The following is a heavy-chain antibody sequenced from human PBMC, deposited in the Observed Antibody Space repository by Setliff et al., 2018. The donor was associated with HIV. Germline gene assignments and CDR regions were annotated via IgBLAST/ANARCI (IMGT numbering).Heavy chain of an antibody. CDR2: ISSTGYTI. CDR1: GFTFSSYS. CDR3: TRPYYYASGSYDY. J-gene: IGHJ4*02. V-gene: IGHV3-48*01. D-gene: IGHD3-10*01. Sequence: GGSLRLSCAASGFTFSSYSMNWVRQAPGKGPEWVSCISSTGYTIYYADSVKGRFTISRDNYKNTVFLQMNSLRVDDSVLYYCTRPYYYASGSYDYWGQGTLVTVSS.